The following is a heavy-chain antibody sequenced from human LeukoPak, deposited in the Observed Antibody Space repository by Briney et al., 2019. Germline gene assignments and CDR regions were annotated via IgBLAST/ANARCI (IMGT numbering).Heavy chain of an antibody. Sequence: SETLSLTCTVSGYSISSGYYWGWIRQPPGKGLEWIGSIYHSGSTYYNPSLKSRVTISVGTSKNQFSLKLSSVTAADTAVYYCASSLHGYCSGGSCYFFPYYYYYYMDVWGKGTTVTVSS. J-gene: IGHJ6*03. CDR2: IYHSGST. V-gene: IGHV4-38-2*02. D-gene: IGHD2-15*01. CDR1: GYSISSGYY. CDR3: ASSLHGYCSGGSCYFFPYYYYYYMDV.